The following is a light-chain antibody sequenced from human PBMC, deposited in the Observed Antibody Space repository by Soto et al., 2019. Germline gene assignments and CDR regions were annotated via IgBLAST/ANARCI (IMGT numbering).Light chain of an antibody. Sequence: EIVMTQSPATLSVSPGERVTLSCRTSHSVNSHVAWYQQKPGQAPRLLLYGASTRATGIPVRFSGSGFGTEFTITISSLKSEDFEVYYCQPYKKWPLLGQGTRMESK. V-gene: IGKV3-15*01. J-gene: IGKJ5*01. CDR1: HSVNSH. CDR2: GAS. CDR3: QPYKKWPL.